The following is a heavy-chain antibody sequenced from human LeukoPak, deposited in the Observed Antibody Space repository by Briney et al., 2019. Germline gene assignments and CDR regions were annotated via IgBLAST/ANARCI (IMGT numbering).Heavy chain of an antibody. V-gene: IGHV1-69*05. CDR1: GYTFTSYD. CDR3: ARDSKDNWFDP. J-gene: IGHJ5*02. CDR2: IIPIFGTA. Sequence: SVKVSCKASGYTFTSYDINWVRQATGQGLEWMGGIIPIFGTANYAQKFQGRVTITTDESTSTAYMELSSLRSEDTAVYYCARDSKDNWFDPWGQGTLVTVSS.